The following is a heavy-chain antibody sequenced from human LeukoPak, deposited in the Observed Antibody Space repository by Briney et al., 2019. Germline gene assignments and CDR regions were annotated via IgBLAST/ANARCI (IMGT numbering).Heavy chain of an antibody. V-gene: IGHV3-7*01. CDR3: ARLDIDGSGRGRYSNDF. D-gene: IGHD1-26*01. CDR1: GFAFSRYW. J-gene: IGHJ4*02. Sequence: GGSLRLSCAASGFAFSRYWMSWVRQAPGKELDWVANVKQRGSEKYYAGSVKGRFTISRDNAKNSVSLQMNSLRAEDTAVYYCARLDIDGSGRGRYSNDFWGQGTLVTVSS. CDR2: VKQRGSEK.